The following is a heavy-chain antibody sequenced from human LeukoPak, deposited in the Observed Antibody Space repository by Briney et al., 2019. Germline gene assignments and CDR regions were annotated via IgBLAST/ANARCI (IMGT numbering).Heavy chain of an antibody. CDR2: IYYSGST. CDR1: GGSISSYY. Sequence: SETLSLTCTVSGGSISSYYWSWIRQPPGKGLEWIGYIYYSGSTNYNPSLKSRVPISVDTSKNQFSLKQSSVTAADTAVYYCARAPRYCSGGSCYYFDYWGQGSLVSDSS. V-gene: IGHV4-59*01. CDR3: ARAPRYCSGGSCYYFDY. D-gene: IGHD2-15*01. J-gene: IGHJ4*02.